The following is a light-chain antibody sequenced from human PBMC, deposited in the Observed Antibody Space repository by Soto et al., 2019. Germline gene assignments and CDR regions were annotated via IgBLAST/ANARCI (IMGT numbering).Light chain of an antibody. CDR3: QQYNNWPPWT. V-gene: IGKV3-15*01. J-gene: IGKJ1*01. CDR1: QSVSSS. Sequence: EIVMTQSPATVSVSPGERVTLSCRASQSVSSSLAWYQQKPGQAPRLLIYGASTRATGIPARFSGSGSETEFTLTISSLQSEDFAVYYCQQYNNWPPWTFGQGTKVDI. CDR2: GAS.